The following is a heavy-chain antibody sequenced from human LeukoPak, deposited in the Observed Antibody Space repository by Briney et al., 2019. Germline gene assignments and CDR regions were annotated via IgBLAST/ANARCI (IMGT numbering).Heavy chain of an antibody. Sequence: PGGSLRLSCAASGFTFSSYWMHWVRQPPGRGLVWVSRSNSDGSSTNYADSVKGRFTISRDNAKNTLYLQMNSLRAEDTAVYYCARGGDFPFDYWGQGTLVTVSS. CDR2: SNSDGSST. J-gene: IGHJ4*02. CDR3: ARGGDFPFDY. CDR1: GFTFSSYW. D-gene: IGHD2-21*02. V-gene: IGHV3-74*01.